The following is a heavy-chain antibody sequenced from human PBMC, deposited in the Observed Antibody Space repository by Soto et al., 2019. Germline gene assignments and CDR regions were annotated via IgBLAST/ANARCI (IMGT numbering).Heavy chain of an antibody. V-gene: IGHV3-30-3*01. Sequence: GGSLRLSCAASGFTFSSYAMHWVRRAPGKGLEWVAVISYDGSNKYYADSVKGRFTISRDNSKNSLYLQMNSLRAEDTAVYYCARDWTDDILTGPHAYWGQGTLVTVSS. D-gene: IGHD3-9*01. CDR1: GFTFSSYA. CDR3: ARDWTDDILTGPHAY. J-gene: IGHJ4*02. CDR2: ISYDGSNK.